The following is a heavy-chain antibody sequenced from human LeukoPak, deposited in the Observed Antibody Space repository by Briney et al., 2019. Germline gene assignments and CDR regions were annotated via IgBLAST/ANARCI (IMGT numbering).Heavy chain of an antibody. D-gene: IGHD2-2*01. CDR1: GFTFSSYW. J-gene: IGHJ4*02. CDR3: ARVRGGYCSSTSCSHGMDY. CDR2: IKQDGSEK. Sequence: GGSLRLSCAASGFTFSSYWMSWVRQAPGKGLEWVASIKQDGSEKDYVDSVKGRFTISRDNAKNSLYLQMNSLRAEDTAVYYCARVRGGYCSSTSCSHGMDYWGQGTLVTVSS. V-gene: IGHV3-7*01.